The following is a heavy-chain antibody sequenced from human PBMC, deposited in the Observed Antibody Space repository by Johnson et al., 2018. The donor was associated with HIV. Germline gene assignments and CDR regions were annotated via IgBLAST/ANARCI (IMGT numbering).Heavy chain of an antibody. J-gene: IGHJ3*02. D-gene: IGHD7-27*01. V-gene: IGHV3-9*01. CDR1: GFTFDDYA. Sequence: VQLVESGGGLVQPGRYLRLSCAASGFTFDDYAMHWVRQAPGKGLEWVSGISWNSGSIGYADSVKGRFTISRDNAKNSLYLQMNSLRAEDTAVYYCARQLGSDAFDIWGQGTMVTVSS. CDR3: ARQLGSDAFDI. CDR2: ISWNSGSI.